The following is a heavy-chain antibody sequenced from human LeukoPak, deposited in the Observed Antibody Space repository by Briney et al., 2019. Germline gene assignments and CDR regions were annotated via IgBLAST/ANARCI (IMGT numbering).Heavy chain of an antibody. Sequence: GGSLRLSCAASGFTFNNYWMSWVRQAPGKGLEWVANIKEDGAEKLYADSVKGRFTISRDNAKNSLYLQMNSLRAEDTAVYYCARAGYYDSSGSFDYWGQGTLVTVSS. D-gene: IGHD3-22*01. J-gene: IGHJ4*02. V-gene: IGHV3-7*03. CDR2: IKEDGAEK. CDR3: ARAGYYDSSGSFDY. CDR1: GFTFNNYW.